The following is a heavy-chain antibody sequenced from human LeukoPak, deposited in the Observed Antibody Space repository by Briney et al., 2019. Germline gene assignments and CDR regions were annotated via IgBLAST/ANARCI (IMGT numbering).Heavy chain of an antibody. J-gene: IGHJ5*02. CDR2: IYYSGST. CDR1: GGSISRSSYY. Sequence: SETLSLTCTVSGGSISRSSYYWGWIRQPPGKGLEWIGSIYYSGSTYCNPSLKSRVTISVDTSKNQFSLKVSSVTAADTAVYYCARITNAGWFDPWGQGTLVTVSS. CDR3: ARITNAGWFDP. D-gene: IGHD2-8*01. V-gene: IGHV4-39*07.